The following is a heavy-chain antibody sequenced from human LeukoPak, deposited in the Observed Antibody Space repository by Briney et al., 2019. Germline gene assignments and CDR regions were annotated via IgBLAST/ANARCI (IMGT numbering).Heavy chain of an antibody. CDR2: KKQDGSEE. Sequence: PGGSLRPSCVASGFTFTNYRMSWVRPVPGKGLEWVPNKKQDGSEELYADSVRGRYTISRDNAKNSLYLQMNSLRAEDTAVYHCARGYSYGLAPFDYWGQGTLVSVS. D-gene: IGHD5-18*01. J-gene: IGHJ4*02. CDR1: GFTFTNYR. CDR3: ARGYSYGLAPFDY. V-gene: IGHV3-7*01.